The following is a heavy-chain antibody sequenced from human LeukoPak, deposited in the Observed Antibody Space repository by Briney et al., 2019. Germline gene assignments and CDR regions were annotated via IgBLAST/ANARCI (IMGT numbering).Heavy chain of an antibody. D-gene: IGHD5-12*01. CDR2: LNPSGCVT. CDR1: ANSY. V-gene: IGHV1-46*01. CDR3: ASGGYDWDAYDY. Sequence: ASGNVTFKGSANSYIYWVRQAPGQGQEWGGVLNPSGCVTSYAQKFQGRGTMNRDRSTSIVYMEVSSLRSEDTAVYFCASGGYDWDAYDYWGQGTPVTVSS. J-gene: IGHJ4*02.